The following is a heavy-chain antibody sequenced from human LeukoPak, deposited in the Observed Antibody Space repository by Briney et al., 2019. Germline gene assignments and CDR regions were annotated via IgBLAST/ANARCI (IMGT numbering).Heavy chain of an antibody. CDR3: AKDRSGSGWVVGAFDI. V-gene: IGHV3-48*04. CDR1: GFTVSSNE. D-gene: IGHD6-19*01. CDR2: IRSDSSTI. Sequence: PGGSLRLSCAASGFTVSSNEMNWVRQAPGKGLEWVSNIRSDSSTIYYADSVKGRFTISRDNAKNLLYLQMNSLRAEDTAVYYCAKDRSGSGWVVGAFDIWGQGTMVTVSS. J-gene: IGHJ3*02.